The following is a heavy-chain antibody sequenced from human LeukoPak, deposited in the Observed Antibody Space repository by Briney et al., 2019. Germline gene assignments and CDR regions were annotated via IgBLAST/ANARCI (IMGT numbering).Heavy chain of an antibody. D-gene: IGHD3-22*01. J-gene: IGHJ4*02. Sequence: GASVKVSCKASGFTFTSYGISWVRQAPGQGLEWMGWISAYNGNTNYAQKLQGRVTMTTDTSTSTAYMELRSLRSDDTAVYYCARVVVYYDSSGYFDYWGQGTLVTVSS. V-gene: IGHV1-18*01. CDR1: GFTFTSYG. CDR3: ARVVVYYDSSGYFDY. CDR2: ISAYNGNT.